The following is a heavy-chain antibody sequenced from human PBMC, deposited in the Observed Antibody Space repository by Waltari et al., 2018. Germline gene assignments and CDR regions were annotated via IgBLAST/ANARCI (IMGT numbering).Heavy chain of an antibody. CDR2: IKQDGSDK. D-gene: IGHD3-16*01. CDR1: GFTFSSYG. CDR3: ARGGTGTFDY. V-gene: IGHV3-7*04. J-gene: IGHJ4*02. Sequence: EVQLVESGGSLVQPGGSLRLSCVIPGFTFSSYGMSWGRQAPGKGRGWVANIKQDGSDKYYVDSVKGRFTISRDNAKNSLYLQMSSLGDEDTAMYYCARGGTGTFDYWGQGTLVTVSS.